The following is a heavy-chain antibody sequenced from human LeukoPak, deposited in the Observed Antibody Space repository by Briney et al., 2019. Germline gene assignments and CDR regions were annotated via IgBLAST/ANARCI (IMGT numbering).Heavy chain of an antibody. CDR1: GGSISSYY. V-gene: IGHV4-59*01. CDR3: ARVFSTMEGVD. Sequence: PSETLSLTCTVSGGSISSYYWSWIRQPPGKGLEWSGFIYYNGSTNYNPSLKSRVTISVDTSKNQFSLKLSSVTAADTAVYYCARVFSTMEGVDWGQGTLVTVSS. J-gene: IGHJ4*02. CDR2: IYYNGST. D-gene: IGHD3-22*01.